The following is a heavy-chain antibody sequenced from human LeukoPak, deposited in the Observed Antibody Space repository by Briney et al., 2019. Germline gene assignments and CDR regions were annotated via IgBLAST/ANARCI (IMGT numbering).Heavy chain of an antibody. CDR2: INPNSGGT. Sequence: ASVKVSCKASGYTFTGYYMHWVRQAPGQGLEWMGWINPNSGGTNYAQKFQGRVTMTRDTSISTAYMELSRLRSDDTAVYYCASSPSITIFGVVTPWNYYYYMDVWGKGTTVTVSS. CDR1: GYTFTGYY. V-gene: IGHV1-2*02. D-gene: IGHD3-3*01. CDR3: ASSPSITIFGVVTPWNYYYYMDV. J-gene: IGHJ6*03.